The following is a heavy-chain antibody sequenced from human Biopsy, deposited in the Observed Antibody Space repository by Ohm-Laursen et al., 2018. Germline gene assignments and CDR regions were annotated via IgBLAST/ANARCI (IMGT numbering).Heavy chain of an antibody. CDR1: GGSISSSTTYY. J-gene: IGHJ5*02. Sequence: SDTLSLTCIVSGGSISSSTTYYWAWLRQPPGKGLEWIGSIYNTETTFYNPSLKSRVTISVATSTNQFSLKVSSVTAADTALYFCARHPTGFWFDPWGHGTLVTVSS. V-gene: IGHV4-39*01. CDR2: IYNTETT. CDR3: ARHPTGFWFDP.